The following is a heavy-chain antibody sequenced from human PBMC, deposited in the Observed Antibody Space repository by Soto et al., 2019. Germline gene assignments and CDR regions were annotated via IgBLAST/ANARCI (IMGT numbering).Heavy chain of an antibody. CDR1: GFTFSSYA. Sequence: GGSLRLSCAASGFTFSSYAMSWVRQAPGKGLEWVSAISGSGGSTYYADSVKGRFTISRDNSKNTLYLQMNSLRAEDTAGYYCSKVERSYGSGSGGYYWGQGTLVTVSS. CDR2: ISGSGGST. D-gene: IGHD3-10*01. J-gene: IGHJ4*02. CDR3: SKVERSYGSGSGGYY. V-gene: IGHV3-23*01.